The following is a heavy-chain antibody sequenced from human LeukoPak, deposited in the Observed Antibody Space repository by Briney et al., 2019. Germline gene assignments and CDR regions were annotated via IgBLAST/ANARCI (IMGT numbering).Heavy chain of an antibody. CDR2: IRPNSGVT. CDR3: ARGSYYYDSSGLTGYF. Sequence: ASVKVSCKASGYTFAAYYMYWVRQAPGQGLEWMGWIRPNSGVTNYTQKFQGRVTMTRDTSINTAYMELSSLTSDDTAVYFCARGSYYYDSSGLTGYFWGQGTLVTVSS. D-gene: IGHD3-22*01. V-gene: IGHV1-2*02. CDR1: GYTFAAYY. J-gene: IGHJ4*02.